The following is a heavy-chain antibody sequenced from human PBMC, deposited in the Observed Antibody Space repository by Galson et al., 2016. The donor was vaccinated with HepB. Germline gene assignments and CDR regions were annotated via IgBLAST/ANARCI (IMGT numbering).Heavy chain of an antibody. CDR1: GFTVSSYY. Sequence: SLRLSCAASGFTVSSYYISWVRQAPGKGLEWVSLIYSDGYSYYADSVMGRFTISRDNSRNTVDLQMNSLRVEDTAMYYCEREGQEGPTDYWGQGTLVTVSS. CDR3: EREGQEGPTDY. CDR2: IYSDGYS. V-gene: IGHV3-66*01. J-gene: IGHJ4*02.